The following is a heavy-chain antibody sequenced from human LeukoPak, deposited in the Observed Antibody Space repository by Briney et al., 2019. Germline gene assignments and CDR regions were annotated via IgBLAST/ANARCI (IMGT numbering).Heavy chain of an antibody. J-gene: IGHJ4*02. D-gene: IGHD3-22*01. Sequence: SVKVSFKASGGTFSSYAISWVRQAPGQGLEWMGGIIPIFGTANYAQKFQGRVTITADESTSTAYMELSSLRSEDTAVYYCARGYRDYYDSSGYYDGYFDYWGQGTLVTVSS. V-gene: IGHV1-69*01. CDR3: ARGYRDYYDSSGYYDGYFDY. CDR2: IIPIFGTA. CDR1: GGTFSSYA.